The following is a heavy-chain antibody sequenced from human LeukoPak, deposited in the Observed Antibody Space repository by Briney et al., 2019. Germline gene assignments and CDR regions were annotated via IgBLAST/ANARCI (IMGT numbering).Heavy chain of an antibody. V-gene: IGHV3-23*01. Sequence: GGSLRLSCAASGFTFSSYAMSWVSQAPGKGLEWVSGISGSGGSTYYADSVKGRFTISRDNSRDTLYLQMNSLRAEDTAVYYCATGRWGSQPSEFDLWGRGTLVIVSS. D-gene: IGHD7-27*01. CDR3: ATGRWGSQPSEFDL. CDR2: ISGSGGST. CDR1: GFTFSSYA. J-gene: IGHJ2*01.